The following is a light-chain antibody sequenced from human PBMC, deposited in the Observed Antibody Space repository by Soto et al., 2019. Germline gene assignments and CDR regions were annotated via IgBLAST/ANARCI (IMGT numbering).Light chain of an antibody. CDR1: QSVSRN. Sequence: EVVLTQSPATLSVSPGDRATLSCRASQSVSRNLAWYQQKPGQAPRLLIYGASTRATGVPARFSGSASATEFTLPISSLQSEDVAVYYCQQYGDWPPETFGQGTKLEI. V-gene: IGKV3-15*01. J-gene: IGKJ2*01. CDR3: QQYGDWPPET. CDR2: GAS.